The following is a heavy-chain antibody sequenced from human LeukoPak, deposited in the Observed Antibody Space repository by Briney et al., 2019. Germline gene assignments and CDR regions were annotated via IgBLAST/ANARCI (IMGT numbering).Heavy chain of an antibody. Sequence: QTGGSLRLSCAASGFTFSSYSMNWVRQAPGKGLEWVSYISSSSSTIYYADSVKGRFTISRDNAKNSLYLQINSLRAEDTAVYYCAKRGSKHLSYYFDYWGQGTLVTVSS. J-gene: IGHJ4*02. D-gene: IGHD3-10*01. V-gene: IGHV3-48*04. CDR2: ISSSSSTI. CDR1: GFTFSSYS. CDR3: AKRGSKHLSYYFDY.